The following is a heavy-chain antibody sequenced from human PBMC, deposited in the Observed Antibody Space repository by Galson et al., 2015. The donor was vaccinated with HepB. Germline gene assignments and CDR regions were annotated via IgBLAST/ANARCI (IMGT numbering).Heavy chain of an antibody. Sequence: ETLSLTCTVSGGSISSYYWRWIRQPPGTGLEWIGYIYYSGSTNYNPSLKSRVTISVDTSKNQFSLKLSSVTAADTAVYYCARAPSGSGLYYYYYYMDVWGKGTTVTVSS. J-gene: IGHJ6*03. CDR1: GGSISSYY. CDR2: IYYSGST. D-gene: IGHD1-14*01. V-gene: IGHV4-59*01. CDR3: ARAPSGSGLYYYYYYMDV.